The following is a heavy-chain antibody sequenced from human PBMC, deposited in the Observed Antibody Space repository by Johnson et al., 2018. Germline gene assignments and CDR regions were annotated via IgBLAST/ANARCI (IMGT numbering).Heavy chain of an antibody. CDR2: ISYDGSNK. Sequence: QVQLVESGGGVVQPGRSLRLSCAASGFTFSSYGMHWVRQAPGKGLEWVAVISYDGSNKYYADSVKGRFTISRDNAKNSLYLQMNSLRAEDTAVYYWAGDGRAALPYYYYYMDVWGKGTTVTVSS. CDR1: GFTFSSYG. V-gene: IGHV3-30*03. CDR3: AGDGRAALPYYYYYMDV. J-gene: IGHJ6*03.